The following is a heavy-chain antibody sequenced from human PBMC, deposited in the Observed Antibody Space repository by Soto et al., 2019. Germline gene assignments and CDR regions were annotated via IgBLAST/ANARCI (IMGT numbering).Heavy chain of an antibody. CDR2: ISAYNGNT. J-gene: IGHJ5*02. CDR1: GYTFTSYG. Sequence: QVQLVQSGAEVKKPGASVKVSCKASGYTFTSYGISWVRQAPGQGLEWMGWISAYNGNTNYAQKLQGRVTMTTDTSSSTAYMELRSLRSDDTAVYYCARAQRGYSYGGSYNWFDPWGQGTLVTVSS. V-gene: IGHV1-18*01. D-gene: IGHD5-18*01. CDR3: ARAQRGYSYGGSYNWFDP.